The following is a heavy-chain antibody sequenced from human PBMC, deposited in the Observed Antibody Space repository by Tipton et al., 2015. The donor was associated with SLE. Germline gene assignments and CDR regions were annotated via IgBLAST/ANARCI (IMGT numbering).Heavy chain of an antibody. CDR2: ISSSSSYI. CDR3: ARETNWNDGAFDI. Sequence: SLRLSCAASGFTFSTYAMSWVRQAPGKGLEWVSSISSSSSYIYYADSVKGRFTISRDNAKNSLYLQMNSLRAEDTAVYYCARETNWNDGAFDIWGQGTMVTVSS. J-gene: IGHJ3*02. D-gene: IGHD1-1*01. V-gene: IGHV3-21*01. CDR1: GFTFSTYA.